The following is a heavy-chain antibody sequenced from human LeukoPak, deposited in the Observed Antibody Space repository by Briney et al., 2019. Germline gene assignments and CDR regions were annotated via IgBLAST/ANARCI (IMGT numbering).Heavy chain of an antibody. J-gene: IGHJ6*02. Sequence: PSETLSLTCAVYGGSFSGYYWSWIRQPPGKGLEWIGEINHSGSTNYNPSLKSRVTISVDTSKNQFSLKLSSVTAADTAVYYCARLPNFWGSYRKYGMDVWGQGTTVTVSS. CDR1: GGSFSGYY. CDR2: INHSGST. CDR3: ARLPNFWGSYRKYGMDV. D-gene: IGHD3-16*02. V-gene: IGHV4-34*01.